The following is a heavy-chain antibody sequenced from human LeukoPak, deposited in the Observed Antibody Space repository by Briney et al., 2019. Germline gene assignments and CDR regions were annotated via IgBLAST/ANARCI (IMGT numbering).Heavy chain of an antibody. J-gene: IGHJ4*02. CDR3: AKGSSGRRPYHFDY. CDR2: ITGSGGDT. Sequence: PGGSLRLSCAASGFTFNNYAMSWVRQAPGKGLEWVSAITGSGGDTFHADSAKGRFTISRDNSKNTLYLQMNSLRAEDTAVYYCAKGSSGRRPYHFDYWGQGTLVTVSS. D-gene: IGHD3-10*01. V-gene: IGHV3-23*01. CDR1: GFTFNNYA.